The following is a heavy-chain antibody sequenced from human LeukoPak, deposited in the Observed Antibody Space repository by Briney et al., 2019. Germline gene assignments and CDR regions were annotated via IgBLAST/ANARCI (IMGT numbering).Heavy chain of an antibody. V-gene: IGHV4-4*07. CDR2: VHTTGST. CDR3: ARDPNSAL. CDR1: GGSITTSY. J-gene: IGHJ4*02. D-gene: IGHD4-23*01. Sequence: PSETLSLTCPVSGGSITTSYWSWFRQPAGKRLEWIGRVHTTGSTNYNPSFISRVTMSIDTSKTQFSLTLASMTAADTAVYYCARDPNSALWGQGILVTVSS.